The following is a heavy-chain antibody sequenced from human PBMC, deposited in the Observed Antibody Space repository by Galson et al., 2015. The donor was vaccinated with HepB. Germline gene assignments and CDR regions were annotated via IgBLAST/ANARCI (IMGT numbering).Heavy chain of an antibody. CDR3: ARGVRGVFITADY. J-gene: IGHJ4*02. CDR2: ISGSGVST. D-gene: IGHD3-10*01. Sequence: SLRLSCAASGFTFSSYAMSWVRQAPGKGLEWVSGISGSGVSTYYADSVKGRFTISRDNSKNTLYVQMNSLRAEDTAVYYCARGVRGVFITADYWGQGTLVTVSS. CDR1: GFTFSSYA. V-gene: IGHV3-23*01.